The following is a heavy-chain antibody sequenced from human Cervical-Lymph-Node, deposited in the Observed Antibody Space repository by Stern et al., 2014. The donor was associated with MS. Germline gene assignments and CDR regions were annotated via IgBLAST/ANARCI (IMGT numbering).Heavy chain of an antibody. V-gene: IGHV3-30*03. D-gene: IGHD5/OR15-5a*01. J-gene: IGHJ3*02. CDR2: ISNDGTNQ. CDR3: ASSTLTDAFDI. Sequence: VQLVESGGGVVQPGKSLRLSCAASGFTFNSYKMHWVRQSPGKGLEWVSLISNDGTNQYYAYSVKGRFTISRDNSKNTLSLQINSLTVEDTAVFYCASSTLTDAFDIWGRGTLVTVSA. CDR1: GFTFNSYK.